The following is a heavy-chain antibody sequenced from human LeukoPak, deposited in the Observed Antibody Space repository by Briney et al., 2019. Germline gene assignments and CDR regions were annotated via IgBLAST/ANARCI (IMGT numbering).Heavy chain of an antibody. J-gene: IGHJ5*02. CDR2: ISGSGGST. Sequence: GGSLRLSCAASGFTSSSYAMSWVRQAPGKGLEWVSAISGSGGSTYYADSVKGRFTISRDNSKNTLYLQMNSLRAEDTAVYYCAIGVRYFDSPFDPWGQGTLVTVSS. V-gene: IGHV3-23*01. D-gene: IGHD3-9*01. CDR1: GFTSSSYA. CDR3: AIGVRYFDSPFDP.